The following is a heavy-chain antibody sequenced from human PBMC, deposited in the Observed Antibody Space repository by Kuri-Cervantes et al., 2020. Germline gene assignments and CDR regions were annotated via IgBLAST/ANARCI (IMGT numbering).Heavy chain of an antibody. CDR1: GYTFTSYY. CDR2: INPSGGST. V-gene: IGHV1-46*01. D-gene: IGHD3-3*01. J-gene: IGHJ6*03. CDR3: ARRSDRTLSYYDFWSGSGGYYYYMDV. Sequence: ASVKVSCKASGYTFTSYYMHWMRQAPGQGLEWMGIINPSGGSTSYAQKFQGRVTMTRDTSTSTVYMELSSLRSEDTAVYYCARRSDRTLSYYDFWSGSGGYYYYMDVWGKGTTVTVSS.